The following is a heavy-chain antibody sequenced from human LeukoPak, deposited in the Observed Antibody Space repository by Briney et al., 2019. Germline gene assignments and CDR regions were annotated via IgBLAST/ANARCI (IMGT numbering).Heavy chain of an antibody. CDR1: GFTFSSYW. V-gene: IGHV3-74*01. CDR3: ARGGDYGDYAAY. D-gene: IGHD4-17*01. J-gene: IGHJ4*02. CDR2: TNRDGGST. Sequence: GGSLRLSCAASGFTFSSYWMHWVRQAPGKGLVWVSRTNRDGGSTNYADSVKGRFTISGDNAKNTLYLQMNSLRGEDTAVYYCARGGDYGDYAAYWGQGTLVTVSS.